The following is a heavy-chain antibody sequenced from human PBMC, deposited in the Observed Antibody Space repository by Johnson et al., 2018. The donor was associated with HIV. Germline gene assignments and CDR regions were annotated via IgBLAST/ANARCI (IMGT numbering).Heavy chain of an antibody. D-gene: IGHD3-10*01. CDR3: ARDGYYDSGSDPLDI. Sequence: EVQLVESGGGLVKPGGSLRLSCAASRFIFSDYYMSWIRQAPGKGLEWVSGINWNGGSIAYADSVKGRFTISRDNAKNSLYLQMNSLRAEDTALYYCARDGYYDSGSDPLDIWGQGTMVTVSS. CDR1: RFIFSDYY. CDR2: INWNGGSI. J-gene: IGHJ3*02. V-gene: IGHV3-20*04.